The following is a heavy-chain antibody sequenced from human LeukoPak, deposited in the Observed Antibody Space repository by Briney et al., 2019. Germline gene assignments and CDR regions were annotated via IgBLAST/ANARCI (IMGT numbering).Heavy chain of an antibody. CDR2: IYYSGST. D-gene: IGHD6-13*01. J-gene: IGHJ4*02. V-gene: IGHV4-59*01. CDR3: ARGEDIAAAGGLSVY. CDR1: GGSISSYY. Sequence: PSETLSLTCTVSGGSISSYYWSWIRQPPGKGLEWIGYIYYSGSTNYNPSLKSRVTISVDTSKNQFSLKLSSVTAADTAVYYCARGEDIAAAGGLSVYWGQGTLVTVSS.